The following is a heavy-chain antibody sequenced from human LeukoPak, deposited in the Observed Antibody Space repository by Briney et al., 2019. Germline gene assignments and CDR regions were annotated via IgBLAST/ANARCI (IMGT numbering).Heavy chain of an antibody. Sequence: GGSLRLSCVSSGFTFTDYFMSWIRHVPGKGLEWVSDIGSSASIESYGDSVRGRFTVSRDNSKNSLFLQMNSLRAEDTAVYYCARETVAGTFDFWGQGTLVTVSS. CDR2: IGSSASIE. J-gene: IGHJ4*02. CDR3: ARETVAGTFDF. V-gene: IGHV3-11*01. D-gene: IGHD6-19*01. CDR1: GFTFTDYF.